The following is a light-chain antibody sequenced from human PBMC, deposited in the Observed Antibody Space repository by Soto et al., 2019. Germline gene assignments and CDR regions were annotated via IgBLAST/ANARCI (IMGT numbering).Light chain of an antibody. J-gene: IGLJ2*01. CDR2: DVA. CDR3: SSYGGSYTVV. CDR1: SSDVGGYHY. V-gene: IGLV2-11*01. Sequence: QSALPQPRSVSGSPGQSVTISCTGTSSDVGGYHYVSWYQHHPGKAPKLMIYDVARRPSGVPDRFSGSKSGNTASLTISGLQAEDEADYYCSSYGGSYTVVFGGGTKLTVL.